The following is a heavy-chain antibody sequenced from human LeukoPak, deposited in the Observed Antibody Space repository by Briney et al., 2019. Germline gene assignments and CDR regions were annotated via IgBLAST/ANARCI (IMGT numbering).Heavy chain of an antibody. CDR2: ISYDGSNK. CDR3: ARDLSTLIAVAGVGGFDI. CDR1: GFTFSSYG. V-gene: IGHV3-30*03. D-gene: IGHD6-19*01. J-gene: IGHJ3*02. Sequence: GGSLRLSCAASGFTFSSYGTHWVRQAPGKGLEWVAVISYDGSNKYYADSVKGRFTISRDNSKNTLYLQMNSLRAEDTAVYYCARDLSTLIAVAGVGGFDIWGQGTMVTVSS.